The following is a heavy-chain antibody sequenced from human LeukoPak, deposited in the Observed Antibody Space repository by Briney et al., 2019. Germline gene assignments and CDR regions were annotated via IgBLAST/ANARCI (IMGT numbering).Heavy chain of an antibody. CDR2: INGDGSST. D-gene: IGHD3-10*01. Sequence: GGSLRLSCVASGFTFSSHWMHWVRQGPGKGLVWVSRINGDGSSTSYADSVKGRFTISRDNAKRTAYLQLNSLSAEDTAVYYCVVNIGSGTYGYFQPWGQGTLVTVSS. V-gene: IGHV3-74*03. CDR3: VVNIGSGTYGYFQP. CDR1: GFTFSSHW. J-gene: IGHJ1*01.